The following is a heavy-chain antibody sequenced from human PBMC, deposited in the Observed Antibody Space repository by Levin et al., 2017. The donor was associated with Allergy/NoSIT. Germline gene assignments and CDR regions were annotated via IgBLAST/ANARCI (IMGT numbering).Heavy chain of an antibody. V-gene: IGHV3-9*01. D-gene: IGHD7-27*01. CDR3: AKGLNWGSPNTFDY. CDR1: GFTFGDYA. J-gene: IGHJ4*02. Sequence: GGSLRLSCAASGFTFGDYAMHWVRQAPGKGLEWVSGINWNRDKIGYADSVRAGCTISRDNAKNSLYLQMNSLGPEDTALYYCAKGLNWGSPNTFDYWGQGTLVTVSS. CDR2: INWNRDKI.